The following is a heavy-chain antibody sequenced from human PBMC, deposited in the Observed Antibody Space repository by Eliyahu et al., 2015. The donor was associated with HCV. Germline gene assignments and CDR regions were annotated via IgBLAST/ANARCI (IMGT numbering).Heavy chain of an antibody. CDR3: ASGGGGIAVTGTGGWFDP. D-gene: IGHD6-19*01. V-gene: IGHV4-59*01. CDR1: GXSITTYY. CDR2: AHYSGST. J-gene: IGHJ5*02. Sequence: QLQLQESGPGLVKPSETLSLTCSVSGXSITTYYWSWIRQPPGKGLEWIGYAHYSGSTNYNPSLKSRVTISIDTSRNQFSLKLTSVTAADTAIYYCASGGGGIAVTGTGGWFDPWGQGTLVTVSS.